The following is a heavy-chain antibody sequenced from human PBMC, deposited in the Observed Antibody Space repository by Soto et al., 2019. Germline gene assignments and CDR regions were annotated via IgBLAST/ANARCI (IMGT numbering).Heavy chain of an antibody. D-gene: IGHD5-12*01. CDR3: AGWGFIVATNWYFDL. V-gene: IGHV3-7*01. Sequence: EAQLVESGGGLVQPGGSLRLSCAASGFTFSSDWMSWVRQAPGKGLEWVANIKQDGNEESYVDSVKGRFTISRDNTKNSLFLQMNRLRAEETGVYYCAGWGFIVATNWYFDLRGRGTLVTV. J-gene: IGHJ2*01. CDR1: GFTFSSDW. CDR2: IKQDGNEE.